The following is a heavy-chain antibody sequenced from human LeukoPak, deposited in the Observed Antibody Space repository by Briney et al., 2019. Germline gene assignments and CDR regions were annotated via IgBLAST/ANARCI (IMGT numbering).Heavy chain of an antibody. CDR2: ISSSGSTI. D-gene: IGHD2-2*01. V-gene: IGHV3-11*01. CDR1: GFTFSDYY. J-gene: IGHJ4*02. Sequence: GGSLRLSCAASGFTFSDYYMSWIRQAPGKGLEWVSYISSSGSTIYYADSVKGRFTISRDNAKNSLYLQMNSLRAEDTAVYYCATRIVVVPAATGYFDYWGQGTLVTVSS. CDR3: ATRIVVVPAATGYFDY.